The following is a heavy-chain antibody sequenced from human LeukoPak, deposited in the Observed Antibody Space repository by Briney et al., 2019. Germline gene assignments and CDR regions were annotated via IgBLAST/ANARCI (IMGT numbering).Heavy chain of an antibody. Sequence: ASVKVSCKASGYTFTGYYMHWVRQAPGQGLEWMGWINPNSGGTNYAQKFQGRVTMTGDTSISTAYMELSRLRSDDTAVYYCARVPPCGGDCYSDYWGQGTLVTVSS. CDR1: GYTFTGYY. J-gene: IGHJ4*02. CDR3: ARVPPCGGDCYSDY. CDR2: INPNSGGT. V-gene: IGHV1-2*02. D-gene: IGHD2-21*02.